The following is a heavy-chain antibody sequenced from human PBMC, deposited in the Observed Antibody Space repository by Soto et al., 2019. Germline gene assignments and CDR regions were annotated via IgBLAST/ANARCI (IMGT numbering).Heavy chain of an antibody. Sequence: SETLSLTCTVSGFSVSSGSYYWSWIRQPPGKGLEWIGYIYYSGSTNYNPSLKSRVTISVDTSKNQFSLKLSSVTAADTAVYYCARIPYDILTGYGYYGMNVWGQGTTVTVSS. CDR3: ARIPYDILTGYGYYGMNV. J-gene: IGHJ6*02. D-gene: IGHD3-9*01. V-gene: IGHV4-61*01. CDR2: IYYSGST. CDR1: GFSVSSGSYY.